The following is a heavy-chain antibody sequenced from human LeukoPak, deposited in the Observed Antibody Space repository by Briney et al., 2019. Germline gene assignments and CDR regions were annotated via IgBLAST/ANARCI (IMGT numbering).Heavy chain of an antibody. V-gene: IGHV3-9*01. D-gene: IGHD3-10*01. CDR3: AKDSAYYYGSGSYPFDY. J-gene: IGHJ4*02. CDR1: GFIFDDYA. CDR2: ISWNSGSI. Sequence: PGGSLRLSCAASGFIFDDYAMHWVRQAPGKGLEGVTGISWNSGSIGYADSVKGRFTISRDNAKNSLYLQMNSLRAEDTALYYCAKDSAYYYGSGSYPFDYWGQGTLVTVSS.